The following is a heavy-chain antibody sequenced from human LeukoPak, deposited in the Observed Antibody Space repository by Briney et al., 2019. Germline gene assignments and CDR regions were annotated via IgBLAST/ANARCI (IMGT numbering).Heavy chain of an antibody. CDR1: GFTFSSYE. D-gene: IGHD1-26*01. J-gene: IGHJ4*02. CDR3: ARDIYSIAE. CDR2: ISSSGGTT. V-gene: IGHV3-48*03. Sequence: GGSLRLSCAASGFTFSSYEMSWVRQAPGKGLEWVSYISSSGGTTNYADSVKGRFTISRDNAKNTVYLQMNSLRVEDTAVYYCARDIYSIAEWGQGTLVTVSS.